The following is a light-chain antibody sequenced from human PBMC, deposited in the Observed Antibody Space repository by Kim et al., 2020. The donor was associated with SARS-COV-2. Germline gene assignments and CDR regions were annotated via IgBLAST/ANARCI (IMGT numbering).Light chain of an antibody. CDR1: SSDVGGYNS. Sequence: QSALTQPASVSGSPGQSITISCTGTSSDVGGYNSVSWYQQYPGKAPKLMIYDVSKRPSGISNRFSGSKSGNTASLTISGLQAEDEADYYCSSYTISGTWVFGGGTQLTVL. J-gene: IGLJ3*02. CDR2: DVS. V-gene: IGLV2-14*03. CDR3: SSYTISGTWV.